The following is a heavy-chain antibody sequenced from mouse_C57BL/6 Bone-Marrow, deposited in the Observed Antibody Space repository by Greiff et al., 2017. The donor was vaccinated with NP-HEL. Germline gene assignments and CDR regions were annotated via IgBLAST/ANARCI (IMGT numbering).Heavy chain of an antibody. V-gene: IGHV7-3*01. CDR1: GFTFTDYY. CDR3: ARDPLYYAMDY. Sequence: EVQRVESGGGLVQPGGSLSLSCAASGFTFTDYYMSWVRQPPGKALEWLGFIRNKANGYTTEYSASVKGRFTISRDNSQSILYLQMNALRAEDSATYYCARDPLYYAMDYWGQGTSVTVSS. J-gene: IGHJ4*01. CDR2: IRNKANGYTT.